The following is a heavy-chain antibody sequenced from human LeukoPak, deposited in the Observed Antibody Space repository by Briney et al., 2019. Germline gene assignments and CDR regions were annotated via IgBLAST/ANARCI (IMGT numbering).Heavy chain of an antibody. CDR1: GFIFSNYA. Sequence: PGRSLRLSCAASGFIFSNYAMHWVRQAPGKGLEWVAVISYDGSNKYYADSVKGRFTISRDNSKNTLYLQMNSLRAEDTAVYYCARGAPDYDSSGYYYVWGQGTLVTVSS. J-gene: IGHJ4*02. CDR3: ARGAPDYDSSGYYYV. V-gene: IGHV3-30*04. CDR2: ISYDGSNK. D-gene: IGHD3-22*01.